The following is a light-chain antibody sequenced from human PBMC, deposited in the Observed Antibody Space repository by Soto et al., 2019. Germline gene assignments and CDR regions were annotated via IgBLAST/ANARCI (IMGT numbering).Light chain of an antibody. CDR2: DAS. J-gene: IGKJ4*01. Sequence: DIQMAQSPSALFASIGDRVSVTCRASQPIFTSLAWYQQKPGKAPKLLIYDASVLQTGVPSRFSGFSSGTDFTLTISCLQPDDFATYFCQQYKSYSAHGVTFCGGTKVGIK. CDR1: QPIFTS. CDR3: QQYKSYSAHGVT. V-gene: IGKV1-5*01.